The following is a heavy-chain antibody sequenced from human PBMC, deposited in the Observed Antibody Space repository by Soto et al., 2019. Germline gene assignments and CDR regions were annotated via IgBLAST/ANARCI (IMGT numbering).Heavy chain of an antibody. CDR1: GYSFGAYW. D-gene: IGHD1-7*01. CDR3: ARKAPRTGTTFYYGMDV. Sequence: PGESLKISCQFSGYSFGAYWIGWVRQMPGKGLEWMGIIFPGDSDTRYRPSFQGQVTISVDKSINTAYLQWSSLKTSDNAMYYCARKAPRTGTTFYYGMDVWGQGTTVTVSS. V-gene: IGHV5-51*01. J-gene: IGHJ6*02. CDR2: IFPGDSDT.